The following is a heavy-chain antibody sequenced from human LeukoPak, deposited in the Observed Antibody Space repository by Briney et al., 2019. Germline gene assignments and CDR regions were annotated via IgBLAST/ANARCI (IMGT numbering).Heavy chain of an antibody. V-gene: IGHV3-23*01. D-gene: IGHD3-9*01. CDR2: ISGSGGST. J-gene: IGHJ4*02. Sequence: GGSLRLSCAASGFTFSSYAMSWVRQAPGKGLEWVSAISGSGGSTYYADSVKGRFTISRDNSKNTLYLQMSSLRAEDTAVYYCAKLSYDILTGPYYFDYWGQGTLVTVSS. CDR3: AKLSYDILTGPYYFDY. CDR1: GFTFSSYA.